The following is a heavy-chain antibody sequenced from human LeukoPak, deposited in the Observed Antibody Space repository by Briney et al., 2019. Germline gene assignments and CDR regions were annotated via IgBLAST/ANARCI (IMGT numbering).Heavy chain of an antibody. D-gene: IGHD6-13*01. CDR2: IIPIFGTA. Sequence: GSSVKVSCKASGGTFSSYAISWVRQAPGQGLEWMGRIIPIFGTANHAQKFQGRVTITTDESTSTAYMELSSLRSEDTAMYYCASSGDSSSWSAPFDYWGQGTLVTVSS. CDR1: GGTFSSYA. CDR3: ASSGDSSSWSAPFDY. V-gene: IGHV1-69*05. J-gene: IGHJ4*02.